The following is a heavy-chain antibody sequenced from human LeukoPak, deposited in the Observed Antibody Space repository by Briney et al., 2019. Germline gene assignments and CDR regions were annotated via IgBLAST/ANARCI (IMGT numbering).Heavy chain of an antibody. Sequence: GGSLRLSCAASGFTFSSYTFSTYAMSWVRQAPGKGLEWVSAVSGSGASTYYADSVKGRFAISRDNSKNTLYLQMNGLRAEDTAVYYCAKGVEDSGIYYYYYMDVWGKGTTVTVSS. CDR2: VSGSGAST. D-gene: IGHD2-15*01. J-gene: IGHJ6*03. CDR1: GFTFSSYTFSTYA. CDR3: AKGVEDSGIYYYYYMDV. V-gene: IGHV3-23*01.